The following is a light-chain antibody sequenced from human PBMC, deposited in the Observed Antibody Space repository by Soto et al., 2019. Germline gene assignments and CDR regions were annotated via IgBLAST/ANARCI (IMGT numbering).Light chain of an antibody. CDR1: ESVSAN. J-gene: IGKJ1*01. CDR2: GAS. V-gene: IGKV3-15*01. Sequence: EIVMTQSPATLSVSPGDRATLSCRASESVSANLAWYQQKPGQAPSLLIIGASTRATGIPAGFRGSGSGTEFTLTISSLQSEDFAVYYCQQYNNWPRTFGQGTKVEIK. CDR3: QQYNNWPRT.